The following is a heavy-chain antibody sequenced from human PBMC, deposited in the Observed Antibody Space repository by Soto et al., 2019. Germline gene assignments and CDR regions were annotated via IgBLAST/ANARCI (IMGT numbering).Heavy chain of an antibody. Sequence: GGSLRLSCVASGFNFGTYAIHWVRQAPGKGLQWVALIAYDGINTYYADSVKGRFTISRDNAKNSLYLEMNSLRAEDTAVYYCARESEDLTSNFDYWGQGTLVTVS. V-gene: IGHV3-30-3*01. CDR3: ARESEDLTSNFDY. CDR1: GFNFGTYA. J-gene: IGHJ4*02. CDR2: IAYDGINT.